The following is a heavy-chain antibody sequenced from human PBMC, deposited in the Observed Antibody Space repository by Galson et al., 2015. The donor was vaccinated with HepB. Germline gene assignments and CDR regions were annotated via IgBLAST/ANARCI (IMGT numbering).Heavy chain of an antibody. V-gene: IGHV3-13*01. J-gene: IGHJ2*01. CDR2: IDTAGDT. CDR1: GFTFGSYD. Sequence: SLRLSCAASGFTFGSYDMHWVRQTTGKGLEWVSSIDTAGDTYYPGSVRGRFTISRENANNFLSLQMNSLRAKDTAVYYCARSRGEWLYDTRGYFPSPYCDFWGRGALVTVSS. D-gene: IGHD3-22*01. CDR3: ARSRGEWLYDTRGYFPSPYCDF.